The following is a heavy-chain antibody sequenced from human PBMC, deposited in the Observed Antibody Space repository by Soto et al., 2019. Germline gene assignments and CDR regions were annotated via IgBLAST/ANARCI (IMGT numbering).Heavy chain of an antibody. CDR2: IIPIFGTA. J-gene: IGHJ6*02. Sequence: SVKVSFKASGGAFSRYSIWWVRQAPGKRLEWMGGIIPIFGTANYAQKFQGRVTITADESTSTAYMELSSLRSEDTAVYYCLRNVDTAMVRYYYYYGMDVWGQGTTVTVSS. D-gene: IGHD5-18*01. CDR1: GGAFSRYS. CDR3: LRNVDTAMVRYYYYYGMDV. V-gene: IGHV1-69*13.